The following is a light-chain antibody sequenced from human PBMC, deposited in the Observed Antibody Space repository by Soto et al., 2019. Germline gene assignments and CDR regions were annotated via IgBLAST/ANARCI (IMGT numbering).Light chain of an antibody. CDR3: SSYTRSSTVV. V-gene: IGLV2-14*01. Sequence: QSVLTQPASVSGSPGQSITISCTGTSSDVGGYNYVSWYQQQPGTPPKLMIYDVSNRPSGVSNRFSGSKSGNTASLTISGLQAEDGGDYYCSSYTRSSTVVFGGGTKVTVL. CDR1: SSDVGGYNY. CDR2: DVS. J-gene: IGLJ2*01.